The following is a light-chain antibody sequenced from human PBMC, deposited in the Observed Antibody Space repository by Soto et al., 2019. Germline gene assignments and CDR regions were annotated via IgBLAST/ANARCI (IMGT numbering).Light chain of an antibody. CDR2: GES. V-gene: IGKV3-15*01. J-gene: IGKJ5*01. CDR1: QSVRSN. CDR3: PQYNNWPPIT. Sequence: EVVMTHSPSTLPVSPGGIVTLSGRASQSVRSNLAWYQQKPVHSPRLLIYGESTRATGIPARFSGSGSGTAFTLTISSLQSEDFAVYYCPQYNNWPPITLGQGTPVQIK.